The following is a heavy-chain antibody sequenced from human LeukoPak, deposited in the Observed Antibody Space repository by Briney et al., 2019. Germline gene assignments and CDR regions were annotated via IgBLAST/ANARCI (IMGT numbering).Heavy chain of an antibody. D-gene: IGHD2-2*01. CDR1: GGSFSGYY. CDR2: INHSGST. Sequence: SETLSLTCAVYGGSFSGYYWSWIRQPPGKGLEWIGEINHSGSTNYNPSLKSRVTISVDTSKNHFSLKLSSVTAADTAVYYCASEVIVVVPAAIYVDYWGQGTLVTVSS. CDR3: ASEVIVVVPAAIYVDY. V-gene: IGHV4-34*01. J-gene: IGHJ4*02.